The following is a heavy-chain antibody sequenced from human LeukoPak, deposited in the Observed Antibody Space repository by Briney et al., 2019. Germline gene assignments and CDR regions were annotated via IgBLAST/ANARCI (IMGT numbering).Heavy chain of an antibody. CDR3: AKDRRSNGD. CDR2: IYSGGST. D-gene: IGHD4-17*01. Sequence: GGSLRLSCAASGLTVNSKYMSWVRQAPGKGLEWVSIIYSGGSTNYADSVKGRFTISRDNSKNTVYLQMNSLRAEDTAVYYCAKDRRSNGDWGQGTLVTVSS. CDR1: GLTVNSKY. J-gene: IGHJ4*02. V-gene: IGHV3-53*01.